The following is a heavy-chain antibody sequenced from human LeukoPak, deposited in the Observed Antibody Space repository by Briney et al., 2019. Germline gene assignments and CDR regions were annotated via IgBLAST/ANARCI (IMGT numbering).Heavy chain of an antibody. CDR1: GFTFSTYG. J-gene: IGHJ4*02. CDR3: AKLVGISNFDY. Sequence: GGTLRLSCAASGFTFSTYGMYWVRRAPGKGLEWVSGITGSGENTFYADSVKGRFTISRDNSKNTLYLQMNSLRAEDTALYYCAKLVGISNFDYWGQGTLVTVSS. CDR2: ITGSGENT. D-gene: IGHD1-26*01. V-gene: IGHV3-23*01.